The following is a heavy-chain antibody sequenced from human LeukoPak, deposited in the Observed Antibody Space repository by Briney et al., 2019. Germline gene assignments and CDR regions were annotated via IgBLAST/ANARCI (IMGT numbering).Heavy chain of an antibody. CDR3: AREKASTTGTTDYDY. D-gene: IGHD1-1*01. J-gene: IGHJ4*02. CDR1: GFTFSSYA. Sequence: GGSLRLSCAASGFTFSSYAMHWVRQAPGKGLEYVSAISSNGGSTYYANSVKGRFTISRDNAKNSLFLQMNSLRAGDTAVYYCAREKASTTGTTDYDYWGQGTLVTVSP. V-gene: IGHV3-64*01. CDR2: ISSNGGST.